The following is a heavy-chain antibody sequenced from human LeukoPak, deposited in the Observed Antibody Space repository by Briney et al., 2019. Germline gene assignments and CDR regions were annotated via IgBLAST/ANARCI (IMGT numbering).Heavy chain of an antibody. CDR2: ISSSGSTI. D-gene: IGHD2-2*01. V-gene: IGHV3-48*03. J-gene: IGHJ5*02. CDR3: ARDNCGTSCYARGGHWFDP. CDR1: GFIFSSYE. Sequence: GGSLRLSCAASGFIFSSYEMNWVRQAPGRGLEWVSYISSSGSTIYYADSVKGRFTISRDNAKNSLYLQMNSLRAEDTAVYYCARDNCGTSCYARGGHWFDPWGQGTLVTVSS.